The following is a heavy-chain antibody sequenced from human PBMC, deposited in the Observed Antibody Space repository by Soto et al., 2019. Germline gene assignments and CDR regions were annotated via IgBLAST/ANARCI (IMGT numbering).Heavy chain of an antibody. J-gene: IGHJ4*02. CDR1: VFNVSSSY. CDR2: IYSDGTT. D-gene: IGHD1-26*01. CDR3: ARDCCSGRHYAH. V-gene: IGHV3-53*02. Sequence: EVHLVVTGGDLILPGGSLRLSCSTSVFNVSSSYKSWVRQAPGKGLEWVSSIYSDGTTDYADSVKGRFTISRDSSRNMVFHQMKGLRGEDTAVYYCARDCCSGRHYAHWGQGSLVTVSS.